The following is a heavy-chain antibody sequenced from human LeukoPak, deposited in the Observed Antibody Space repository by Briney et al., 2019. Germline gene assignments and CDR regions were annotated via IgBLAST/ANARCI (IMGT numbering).Heavy chain of an antibody. J-gene: IGHJ6*03. CDR3: AREEGYCSGGSCYTWYYMDV. V-gene: IGHV3-48*01. CDR2: VSSSSSII. CDR1: GFTLSTYS. D-gene: IGHD2-15*01. Sequence: GGSLTLSCPASGFTLSTYSMNWVRQAPGKGREWVSYVSSSSSIIYYSDSVKVRFTSSSDNAKNSLYLQMNSLRVENTAVYYCAREEGYCSGGSCYTWYYMDVWGKGTTVTVSS.